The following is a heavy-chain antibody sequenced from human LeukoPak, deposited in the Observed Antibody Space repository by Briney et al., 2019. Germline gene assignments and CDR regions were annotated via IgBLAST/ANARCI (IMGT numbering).Heavy chain of an antibody. CDR2: ISWDGGST. V-gene: IGHV3-43D*03. J-gene: IGHJ4*02. D-gene: IGHD5-24*01. Sequence: GGSLRLSCAASGFTFDDYAMHWVRQAPGKGLEWVSLISWDGGSTYYADSVKGRFTISRDNSKNSLYLQMNSLRAEDAALYYCAKDKLQGSTDGYNSYYFDYWGQGTLVTVSS. CDR1: GFTFDDYA. CDR3: AKDKLQGSTDGYNSYYFDY.